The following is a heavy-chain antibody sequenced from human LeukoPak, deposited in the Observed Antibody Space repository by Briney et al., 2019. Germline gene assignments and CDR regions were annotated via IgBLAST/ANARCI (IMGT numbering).Heavy chain of an antibody. CDR3: AGRYNWNDEGWFDP. CDR2: IYYSGST. J-gene: IGHJ5*02. V-gene: IGHV4-59*01. CDR1: GDSISSYY. D-gene: IGHD1-1*01. Sequence: SETLSLTCTVSGDSISSYYWSWIRQPPGKGLGWIGYIYYSGSTSYNPSLMSRVTISVDTSKNQFSLKLSSVTAADTAVYYCAGRYNWNDEGWFDPWGQGTLVTVSS.